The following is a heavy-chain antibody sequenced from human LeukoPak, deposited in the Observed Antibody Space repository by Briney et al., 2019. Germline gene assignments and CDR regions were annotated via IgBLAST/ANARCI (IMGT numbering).Heavy chain of an antibody. D-gene: IGHD4-23*01. Sequence: SETLSLTCTVSGGSISSGDYYWSWIRQPPGKGLEWIGYSYYSGSTYYNPSLKSRVTISVDTSKNQFSLKLSSVTAAHTAVYYCAREYGGLYYHGMDVWGKGTTVTVSS. CDR1: GGSISSGDYY. CDR3: AREYGGLYYHGMDV. V-gene: IGHV4-30-4*01. J-gene: IGHJ6*04. CDR2: SYYSGST.